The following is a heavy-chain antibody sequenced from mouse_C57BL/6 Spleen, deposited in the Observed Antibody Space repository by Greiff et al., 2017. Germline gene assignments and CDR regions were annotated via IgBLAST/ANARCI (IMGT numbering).Heavy chain of an antibody. Sequence: DVKLVESGGDLVKPGGSLKLSCAASGFTFSSYGMSWVRQTPDKRLEWVATISSGGSYTYYPDSVKGRFTISRDNAKNTLYLQMSSLKSEDTAMYYCARQDTTVVAHWYFDVWGTGTTVTVSS. CDR2: ISSGGSYT. CDR1: GFTFSSYG. CDR3: ARQDTTVVAHWYFDV. J-gene: IGHJ1*03. D-gene: IGHD1-1*01. V-gene: IGHV5-6*02.